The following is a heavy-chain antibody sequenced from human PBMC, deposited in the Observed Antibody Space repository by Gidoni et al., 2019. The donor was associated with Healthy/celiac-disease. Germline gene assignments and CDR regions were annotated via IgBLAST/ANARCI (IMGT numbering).Heavy chain of an antibody. J-gene: IGHJ3*02. CDR1: GVTVSGSA. V-gene: IGHV3-73*01. CDR3: TARIADKNAFDI. CDR2: IRSKANSDAT. D-gene: IGHD6-13*01. Sequence: EVQRVESGGGVVQPGGSLKLSCAASGVTVSGSAMHWVRQASGKGREWVGRIRSKANSDATAYAASVHGRFTISRDDSKNTAYLQMNSLKTEDTAVYYCTARIADKNAFDIWGQGTMVTVSS.